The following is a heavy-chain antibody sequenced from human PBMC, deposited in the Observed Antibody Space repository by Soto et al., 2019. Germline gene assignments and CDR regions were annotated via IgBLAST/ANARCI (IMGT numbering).Heavy chain of an antibody. CDR1: GYVFTSYA. Sequence: GASVKVSCKANGYVFTSYAMHWVRQAPGQRLEWMGWVNAGNGNTKYSQKFQGRVTITSDTSASTAYMELSSLRSEDTAVYYCARGPGGPDGPGDYWGQGTLVTVSS. CDR3: ARGPGGPDGPGDY. D-gene: IGHD2-15*01. J-gene: IGHJ4*02. V-gene: IGHV1-3*01. CDR2: VNAGNGNT.